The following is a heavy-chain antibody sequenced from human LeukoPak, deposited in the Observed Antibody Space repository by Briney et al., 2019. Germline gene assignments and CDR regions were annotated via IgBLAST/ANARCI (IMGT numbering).Heavy chain of an antibody. CDR3: VREILWSNYYMDV. J-gene: IGHJ6*03. V-gene: IGHV4-38-2*02. Sequence: SETLSLTCSVSGYSISSGYCWGWIRQPPGKGLEWISIIYHSGTTYYNPSLKSRVTISVDTSKNQFSLKLSSVTAADTAVYYCVREILWSNYYMDVWGKGTTVTISS. CDR2: IYHSGTT. CDR1: GYSISSGYC. D-gene: IGHD3-10*01.